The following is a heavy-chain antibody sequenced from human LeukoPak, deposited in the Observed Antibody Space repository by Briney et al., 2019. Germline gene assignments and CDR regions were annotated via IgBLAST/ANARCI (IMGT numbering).Heavy chain of an antibody. CDR1: GGTFSSYA. V-gene: IGHV1-69*13. D-gene: IGHD6-19*01. Sequence: ASVKVSCKASGGTFSSYAISWVRQAPGQGLEWMGGTIPIFGTANYAQKFQGRVTITADESTSTAYMELSSLRSEDTAVYYCAREGIAVAVPYFDYWGQGTLVTVSS. J-gene: IGHJ4*02. CDR3: AREGIAVAVPYFDY. CDR2: TIPIFGTA.